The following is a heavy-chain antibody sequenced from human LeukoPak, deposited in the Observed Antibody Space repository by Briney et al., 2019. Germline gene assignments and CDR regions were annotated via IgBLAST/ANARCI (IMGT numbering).Heavy chain of an antibody. J-gene: IGHJ4*02. V-gene: IGHV1-69*13. D-gene: IGHD1-26*01. CDR3: ARGAGSYYATEYYFDY. CDR2: IIPIFGTA. CDR1: GGTFRSYA. Sequence: ASVKVSCKASGGTFRSYAISWVRQAPGQGLEWMGGIIPIFGTANYAQKFQGRVTITADESTSTAYMELSSLRSEDTAVYYCARGAGSYYATEYYFDYWGQGTLVTVSS.